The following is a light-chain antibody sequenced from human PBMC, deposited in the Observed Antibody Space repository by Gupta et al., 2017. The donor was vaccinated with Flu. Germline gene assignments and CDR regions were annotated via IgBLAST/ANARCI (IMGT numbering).Light chain of an antibody. V-gene: IGKV3-11*01. CDR1: QSVSSC. Sequence: EIVLTQSPATLSLSPGERATLSCRASQSVSSCFAWYQQKPGQAPRLLIYDASNRATGIPARFSGSGAGTDFTLTISSREPEDFAVYYCQQRSNWPPRLTFGGGTXVEIK. CDR2: DAS. CDR3: QQRSNWPPRLT. J-gene: IGKJ4*01.